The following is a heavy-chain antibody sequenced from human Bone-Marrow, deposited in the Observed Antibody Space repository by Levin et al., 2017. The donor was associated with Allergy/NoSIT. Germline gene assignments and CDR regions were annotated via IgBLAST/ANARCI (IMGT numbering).Heavy chain of an antibody. D-gene: IGHD5-18*01. CDR1: GYTFTSYA. V-gene: IGHV7-4-1*01. CDR3: ARGLTERVRYSYGTQLVSYYYYYGMDV. J-gene: IGHJ6*02. CDR2: INTNTGNP. Sequence: SVKVSCKASGYTFTSYAMNWVRQAPGQGLEWMGWINTNTGNPTYAQGFTGRFVFSLDTSVSTAYLQICSLKAEDTAVYYCARGLTERVRYSYGTQLVSYYYYYGMDVWGQGTTVTVSS.